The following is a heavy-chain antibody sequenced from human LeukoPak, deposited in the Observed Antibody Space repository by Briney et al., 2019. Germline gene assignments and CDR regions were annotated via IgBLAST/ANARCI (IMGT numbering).Heavy chain of an antibody. CDR3: ASEGTTVIQSY. CDR2: ISSSSSTI. Sequence: HPGGSLRLSCAASGFTFSSYSMNWVRQAPGKGLEWVSYISSSSSTIYYADSVKGRFTISRDNAKNSLYLQMNSLRAEDMAVYYCASEGTTVIQSYWGQGTLVTVSS. V-gene: IGHV3-48*01. CDR1: GFTFSSYS. D-gene: IGHD4-11*01. J-gene: IGHJ4*02.